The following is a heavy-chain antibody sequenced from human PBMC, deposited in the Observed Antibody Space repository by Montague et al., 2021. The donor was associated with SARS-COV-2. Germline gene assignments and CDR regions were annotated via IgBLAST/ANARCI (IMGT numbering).Heavy chain of an antibody. CDR1: GGSFSGYC. V-gene: IGHV4-34*01. CDR2: VTHRGNT. CDR3: ARHALGYFDWLNEGYFDY. D-gene: IGHD3-9*01. Sequence: SETLSLTCAVYGGSFSGYCWSWIRQPPGKGLEWIGEVTHRGNTNYNPSLKSRVTISVDTSKNQFSLKLSSVTAADTAVYYCARHALGYFDWLNEGYFDYWGQGTLVTVSS. J-gene: IGHJ4*02.